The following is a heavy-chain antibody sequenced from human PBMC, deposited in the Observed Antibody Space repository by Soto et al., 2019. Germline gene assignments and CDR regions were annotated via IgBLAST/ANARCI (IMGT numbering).Heavy chain of an antibody. V-gene: IGHV1-69*01. CDR3: AAITYPYDSRGLPHLAL. D-gene: IGHD3-22*01. CDR1: ADTFRTYT. J-gene: IGHJ3*01. Sequence: QVQLVQSGAEVRKPGSSVKVSCKASADTFRTYTISWVRQAPGQGLEWMGGIIPMFGKSNYAQRFQGRVTMAATEFKTTASMERGSLRPEAPAVYYCAAITYPYDSRGLPHLALWGKGTRVTVSS. CDR2: IIPMFGKS.